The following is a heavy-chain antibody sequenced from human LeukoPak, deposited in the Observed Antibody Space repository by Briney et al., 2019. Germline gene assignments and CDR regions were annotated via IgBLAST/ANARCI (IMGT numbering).Heavy chain of an antibody. CDR1: GFTFRRYG. D-gene: IGHD5-12*01. J-gene: IGHJ3*02. Sequence: QAGGSLRLSCAASGFTFRRYGMHWVRQSPGKGLEGGAFIRYDEREKHYADSVKGRFTSSRDTSKSTLYLQMSSLRVEDTDLYYCARVRIELDDDAVDIWGQGTMVTVSS. CDR3: ARVRIELDDDAVDI. CDR2: IRYDEREK. V-gene: IGHV3-30*02.